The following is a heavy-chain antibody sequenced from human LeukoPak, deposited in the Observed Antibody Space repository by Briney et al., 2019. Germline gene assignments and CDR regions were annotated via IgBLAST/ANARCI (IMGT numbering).Heavy chain of an antibody. CDR3: ARSVGTQYFDS. CDR2: INVGNGNT. Sequence: AASVKVSCKASGYTFTRYAIHWVRQAPGQRLEWMGWINVGNGNTQYSQDFQGRVTITRDTSAGTAYMELSSLRSDDMAVYYCARSVGTQYFDSWGQGTLVTLSS. J-gene: IGHJ4*02. CDR1: GYTFTRYA. V-gene: IGHV1-3*03. D-gene: IGHD1-14*01.